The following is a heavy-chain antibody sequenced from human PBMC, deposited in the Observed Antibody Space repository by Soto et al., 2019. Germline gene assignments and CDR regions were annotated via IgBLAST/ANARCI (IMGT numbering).Heavy chain of an antibody. CDR3: ARPLHGDYSGAFDI. CDR1: GYDFNSYG. D-gene: IGHD4-17*01. Sequence: ASVKVSCKASGYDFNSYGITWVRQAHGQGLEWLGWISPYSDDTKYAQKLQGRVTVTMDRSSRTVYMDLRSLRSNDTAIYYCARPLHGDYSGAFDIWGQGTMVTVSS. CDR2: ISPYSDDT. J-gene: IGHJ3*02. V-gene: IGHV1-18*01.